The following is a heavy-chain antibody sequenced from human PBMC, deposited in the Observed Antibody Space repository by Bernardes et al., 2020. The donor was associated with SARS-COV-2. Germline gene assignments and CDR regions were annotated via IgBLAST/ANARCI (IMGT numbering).Heavy chain of an antibody. J-gene: IGHJ3*02. Sequence: GGSLRLSCAASGFTFSSYAMHWVRQAPGKGLEWVAVISYDGSNKYYADSVKGRFTISRDNSKNTLYLQMYSLRAEDTAVYYCARGDYYGSGSHTRSAFDIWGQGTMVTVSS. CDR3: ARGDYYGSGSHTRSAFDI. CDR1: GFTFSSYA. CDR2: ISYDGSNK. D-gene: IGHD3-10*01. V-gene: IGHV3-30-3*01.